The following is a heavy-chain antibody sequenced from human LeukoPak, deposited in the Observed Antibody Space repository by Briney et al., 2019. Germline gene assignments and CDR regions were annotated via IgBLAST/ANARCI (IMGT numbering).Heavy chain of an antibody. V-gene: IGHV6-1*01. CDR3: ARVRWFGYGGNSSFPYYYYYMDV. Sequence: SQTLSLTCAISGDSVSSNSAAWNWIRQSPSRGLEWLGRTYYRSKWYNDYAVSVKSRITINPDTSKNQFSLQLTSVTPEDTAVYYCARVRWFGYGGNSSFPYYYYYMDVWGKGATVTVSS. CDR2: TYYRSKWYN. J-gene: IGHJ6*03. D-gene: IGHD4-23*01. CDR1: GDSVSSNSAA.